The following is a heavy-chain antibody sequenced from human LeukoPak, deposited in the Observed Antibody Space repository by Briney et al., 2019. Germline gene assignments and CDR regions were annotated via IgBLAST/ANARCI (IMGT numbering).Heavy chain of an antibody. CDR3: AKDFVVVPGNVNYFDY. CDR1: GFTFNTYG. CDR2: ISGSGGAT. Sequence: TGGSLRLSCAASGFTFNTYGMSWVRQAPGKGLEWVSGISGSGGATYYADSVKGRFTVSRDNSKNTLYVQMKSLRAEDTAVYYCAKDFVVVPGNVNYFDYWGQGTLVTVSS. V-gene: IGHV3-23*01. J-gene: IGHJ4*02. D-gene: IGHD2-21*02.